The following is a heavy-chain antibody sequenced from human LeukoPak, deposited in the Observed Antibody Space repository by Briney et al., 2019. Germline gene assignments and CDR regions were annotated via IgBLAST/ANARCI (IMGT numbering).Heavy chain of an antibody. CDR1: GFTFSDYD. Sequence: GGSLRLSCTASGFTFSDYDMNWVRLAPGKGLEWVSSISGRSSHMYYTDSAKGRFTISRDNAKNSLYLQMNSLRAEDTAVYYCARAFPPLRTSAAGDFWGQGTLVTVSS. J-gene: IGHJ4*02. D-gene: IGHD6-25*01. CDR3: ARAFPPLRTSAAGDF. CDR2: ISGRSSHM. V-gene: IGHV3-21*06.